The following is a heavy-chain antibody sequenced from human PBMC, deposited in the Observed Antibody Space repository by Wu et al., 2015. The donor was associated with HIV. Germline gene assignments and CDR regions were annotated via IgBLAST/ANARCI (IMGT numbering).Heavy chain of an antibody. CDR2: INGENGDI. Sequence: QFQLVQSGAEVKKPGSSVNVSCKASGISFVNNGITWVRQAPGQGLEWMGWINGENGDIRESQKFQGRLILAKDTPSTTAYMVLRDLTSDDTATYYCAEDTVAKWGQGTLVIVSS. CDR1: GISFVNNG. D-gene: IGHD2-8*02. J-gene: IGHJ4*02. CDR3: AEDTVAK. V-gene: IGHV1-18*01.